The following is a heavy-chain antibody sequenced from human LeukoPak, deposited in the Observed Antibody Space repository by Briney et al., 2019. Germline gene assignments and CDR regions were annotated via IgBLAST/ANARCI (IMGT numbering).Heavy chain of an antibody. J-gene: IGHJ4*02. V-gene: IGHV3-7*01. Sequence: PGGSLRLSCAASGFTFSSYGMHWVRQAPGKGLEWVANINQDGSQKYYVDSVKGRFTISRDNAKNSLYLQMSSLRAEDTAVYYCVRTDSSGSRANWGQGTLVTVSS. D-gene: IGHD3-22*01. CDR2: INQDGSQK. CDR1: GFTFSSYG. CDR3: VRTDSSGSRAN.